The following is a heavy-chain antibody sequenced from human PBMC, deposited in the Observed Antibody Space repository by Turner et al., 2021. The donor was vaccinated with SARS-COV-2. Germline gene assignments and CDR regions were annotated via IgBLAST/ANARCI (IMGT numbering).Heavy chain of an antibody. CDR3: ARHQGSTSGYDHGMNV. Sequence: QVQLQESGPGLVRPSETLSLTCTVSGGSISSKSWRWIRQSPGRGLEWIGYFYKIGSIDYNPTLRSRVTISVDTSKNQLSLNLISRTAADTAVYYCARHQGSTSGYDHGMNVWGQGTAVIVSS. V-gene: IGHV4-59*08. CDR2: FYKIGSI. D-gene: IGHD3-3*01. J-gene: IGHJ6*02. CDR1: GGSISSKS.